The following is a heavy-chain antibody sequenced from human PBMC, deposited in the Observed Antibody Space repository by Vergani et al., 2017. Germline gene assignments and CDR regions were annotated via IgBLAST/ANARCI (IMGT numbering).Heavy chain of an antibody. Sequence: QVQLVESGGGVVQPGRSLRLSCAASGFTFSSYGMHWVRQAPGKGLEWVAVISYDGSNKYYADSVKGRFTISRDNSKNTLYLQMNSLRAEDTAVYYCAKDGRYCSGGSGLKGYMDVWGKGTTVTVSS. J-gene: IGHJ6*03. V-gene: IGHV3-30*18. CDR3: AKDGRYCSGGSGLKGYMDV. CDR2: ISYDGSNK. D-gene: IGHD2-15*01. CDR1: GFTFSSYG.